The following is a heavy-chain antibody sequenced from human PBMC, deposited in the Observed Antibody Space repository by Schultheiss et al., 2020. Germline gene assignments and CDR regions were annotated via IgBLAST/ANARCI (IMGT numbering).Heavy chain of an antibody. D-gene: IGHD2-21*01. CDR2: ISAYNGNT. V-gene: IGHV1-18*01. Sequence: ASVKVSCKASGYTFTSYGISWVRQAPGQGLEWMGWISAYNGNTNYAQKLQGRVTMTTDTSTSTAYMELRSLRSDDTAVYYCARSPLPCGGDCYASNDYWGQGTLVTGYS. CDR1: GYTFTSYG. J-gene: IGHJ4*02. CDR3: ARSPLPCGGDCYASNDY.